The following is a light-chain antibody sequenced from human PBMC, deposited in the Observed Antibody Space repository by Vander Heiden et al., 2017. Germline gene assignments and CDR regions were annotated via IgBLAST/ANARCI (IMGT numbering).Light chain of an antibody. CDR3: QQYGSPWT. V-gene: IGKV3-20*01. J-gene: IGKJ1*01. Sequence: EIVLTQSPGTLSLSPGDSATLSCRASQSVSSSYLAWYQQKPGQAPRLLIYGASSRATGIPDRFSGSGSGTDFTLTISRLEPEDCAVYYCQQYGSPWTFGQGTKVEIK. CDR2: GAS. CDR1: QSVSSSY.